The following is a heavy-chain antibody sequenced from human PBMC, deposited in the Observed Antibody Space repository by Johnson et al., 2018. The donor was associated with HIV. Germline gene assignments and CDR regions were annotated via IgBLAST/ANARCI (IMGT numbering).Heavy chain of an antibody. CDR3: ARVHIAARWSNAFDF. V-gene: IGHV3-7*04. CDR2: IKQDGSEK. J-gene: IGHJ3*01. CDR1: GFTFSSYW. Sequence: VQLVESGGGLVQPGGSLRLSCAASGFTFSSYWMSWVRQAPGKGLEWVANIKQDGSEKYYVDSVKGRFSISRDVSKNTLYLQMNSLRPGDTGIYYCARVHIAARWSNAFDFWGQGTMVTVSS. D-gene: IGHD6-6*01.